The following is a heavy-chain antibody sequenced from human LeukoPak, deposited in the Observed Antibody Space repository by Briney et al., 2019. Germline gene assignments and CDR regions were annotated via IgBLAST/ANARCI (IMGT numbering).Heavy chain of an antibody. D-gene: IGHD6-13*01. CDR2: INPNSGGT. Sequence: ASVKVSCKASGYTFTDYYIHWVRQVPGQGLEWMGWINPNSGGTNYAQKFQARVTMTRDTSISTAYMELSRLRSDDTALYYCEREREVIAAAGYDASDIWGQGTMVTVSS. CDR1: GYTFTDYY. CDR3: EREREVIAAAGYDASDI. J-gene: IGHJ3*02. V-gene: IGHV1-2*02.